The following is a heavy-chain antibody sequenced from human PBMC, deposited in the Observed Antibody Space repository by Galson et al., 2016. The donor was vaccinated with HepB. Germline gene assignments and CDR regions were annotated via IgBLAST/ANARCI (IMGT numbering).Heavy chain of an antibody. V-gene: IGHV3-33*01. CDR3: ARDNGAFGGGNSVGLDP. CDR1: GFTFSIYG. D-gene: IGHD4-23*01. J-gene: IGHJ5*02. CDR2: IWYDGSNK. Sequence: SLRLSCAASGFTFSIYGMYWVRQAPGKGLEWVAVIWYDGSNKYYADSVKGRFTISRDNSNNTLYLQMNSLRAEDTALYYCARDNGAFGGGNSVGLDPWGQGTLVTVSS.